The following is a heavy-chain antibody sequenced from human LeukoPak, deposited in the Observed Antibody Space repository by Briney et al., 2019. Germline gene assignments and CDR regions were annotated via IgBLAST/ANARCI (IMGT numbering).Heavy chain of an antibody. Sequence: GGSLRLSCAASGFTFSSYWMSWVRQAPGKGLEWVSSITGSGSYIYSADSVKGRFTISRDNAKNSLYLQMNSLRAEDTALYYCARGENSGSYFTIGNAFDIWGQGTMVTVSS. D-gene: IGHD1-26*01. V-gene: IGHV3-21*01. CDR3: ARGENSGSYFTIGNAFDI. CDR1: GFTFSSYW. J-gene: IGHJ3*02. CDR2: ITGSGSYI.